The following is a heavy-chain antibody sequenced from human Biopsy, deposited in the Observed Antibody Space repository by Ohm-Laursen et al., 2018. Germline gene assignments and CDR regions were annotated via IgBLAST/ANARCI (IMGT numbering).Heavy chain of an antibody. V-gene: IGHV4-59*01. J-gene: IGHJ4*02. Sequence: TLSLTCPVSGDSISSYYWSWIRQPPGKGLEWIGFIYYTGHTNYNPSLKSRATISVDTSKNQFSLKVISVTAADTAVYYCARLTGDPSYWGQGILVTVSS. CDR2: IYYTGHT. CDR1: GDSISSYY. CDR3: ARLTGDPSY. D-gene: IGHD7-27*01.